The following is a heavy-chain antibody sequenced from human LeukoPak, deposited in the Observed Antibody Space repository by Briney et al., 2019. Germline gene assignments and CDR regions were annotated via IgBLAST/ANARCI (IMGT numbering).Heavy chain of an antibody. Sequence: PGGSLRLSCAASGFIFNTYGMHWVRQAPGKGLEWVAVIWYDGSNKYYADSVKGRFTISRDNSKNTLYLQMNSLRAEDTAVYYCARGTYYDFWSGLTYYYYGMDVWGQGTTVTVSS. CDR3: ARGTYYDFWSGLTYYYYGMDV. D-gene: IGHD3-3*01. V-gene: IGHV3-33*01. CDR1: GFIFNTYG. J-gene: IGHJ6*02. CDR2: IWYDGSNK.